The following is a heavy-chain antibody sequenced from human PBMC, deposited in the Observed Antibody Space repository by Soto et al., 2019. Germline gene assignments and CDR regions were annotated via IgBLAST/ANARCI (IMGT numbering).Heavy chain of an antibody. Sequence: QITLKESGPTLVKPTQTLTLTCTFSGFSLSTSGVGVGWIRQPPGKALEWFALIYWDDDKRYSLSLKSRLTVTNDTSKHQVVLTMTNMDAVDTATYYCARLFQHFYISSWACFDPWGQGTLVTVSS. CDR1: GFSLSTSGVG. V-gene: IGHV2-5*02. D-gene: IGHD6-13*01. CDR2: IYWDDDK. J-gene: IGHJ5*02. CDR3: ARLFQHFYISSWACFDP.